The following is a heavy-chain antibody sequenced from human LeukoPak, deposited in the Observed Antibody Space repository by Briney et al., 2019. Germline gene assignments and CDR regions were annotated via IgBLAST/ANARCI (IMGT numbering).Heavy chain of an antibody. CDR3: VKGTGTKYNYYGVDV. CDR1: GFTFTSYA. V-gene: IGHV3-64D*06. Sequence: PGGSLRLSCSASGFTFTSYAMHWVRQAPGKGLEYVSAVNSNGDTTYYADSVKGRFTISRDNSKNTLYLQMSNLRAEDTAVYYCVKGTGTKYNYYGVDVWGQGTTVTVSS. J-gene: IGHJ6*02. D-gene: IGHD3/OR15-3a*01. CDR2: VNSNGDTT.